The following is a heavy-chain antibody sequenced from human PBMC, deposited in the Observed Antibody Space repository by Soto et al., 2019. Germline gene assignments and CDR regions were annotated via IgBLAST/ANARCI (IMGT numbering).Heavy chain of an antibody. J-gene: IGHJ2*01. CDR3: ARGRGGYFEL. CDR2: IYYSGST. V-gene: IGHV4-59*01. Sequence: QVQLQESGPGLVKPSETLSLTCTVSGGSISTSYWSWIRQPPGKGLEWIGYIYYSGSTNYNPSLKSRVTISVDTSKSQFSLKLSSVTAADTAVYYCARGRGGYFELWGRGTLVTVSS. CDR1: GGSISTSY.